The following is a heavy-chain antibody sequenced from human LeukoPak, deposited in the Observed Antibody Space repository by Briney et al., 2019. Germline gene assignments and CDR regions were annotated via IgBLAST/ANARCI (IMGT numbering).Heavy chain of an antibody. Sequence: ASVKVSCKASGYTFTGYYMHWVRQAPGQGLEWMGRINPNSGGTNYAQKFQGRVTMTRDTSISTAYMELSRLRSEDTAVYYCARGGGDYYDTGAYFDYWGQGTLVIVSS. V-gene: IGHV1-2*06. CDR1: GYTFTGYY. CDR2: INPNSGGT. J-gene: IGHJ4*02. D-gene: IGHD3-22*01. CDR3: ARGGGDYYDTGAYFDY.